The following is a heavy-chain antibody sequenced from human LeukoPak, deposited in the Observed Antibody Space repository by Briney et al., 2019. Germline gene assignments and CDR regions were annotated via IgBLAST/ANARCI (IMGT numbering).Heavy chain of an antibody. CDR3: ARGRETGSDY. CDR2: INHSGST. CDR1: GGSFSGYY. V-gene: IGHV4-34*01. D-gene: IGHD3-9*01. J-gene: IGHJ4*02. Sequence: SETLSLTCAVYGGSFSGYYWSWIRQPPGKGLEWIGEINHSGSTNYNPSLKSRVTISVDTSKDQFSLKLSSVTAADTAVYYCARGRETGSDYWGQGTLVTVSS.